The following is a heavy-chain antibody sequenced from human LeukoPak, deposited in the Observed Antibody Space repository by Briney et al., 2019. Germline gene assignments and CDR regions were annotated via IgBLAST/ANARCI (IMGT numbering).Heavy chain of an antibody. CDR3: ASGARAATGYSYYYMDV. V-gene: IGHV3-53*01. D-gene: IGHD2-15*01. CDR2: IYTGGST. CDR1: GLTVSSNH. J-gene: IGHJ6*03. Sequence: PGGSLRLSCAASGLTVSSNHISWVRQAPGKGLEWVLVIYTGGSTDYADSVKGRFTISRDNSKNTLYLQMNSLRAEDTAVYHCASGARAATGYSYYYMDVWGKGTTVTVSS.